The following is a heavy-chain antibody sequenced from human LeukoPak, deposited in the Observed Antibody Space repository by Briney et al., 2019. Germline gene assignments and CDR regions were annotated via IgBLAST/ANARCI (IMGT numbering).Heavy chain of an antibody. J-gene: IGHJ2*01. Sequence: SETLSLTCTVSGVSISSYYWSWIRQPPGKGLEWIGYIYYSGSTNYNPSLKSRVTISVDTSKNQFSLKLSSVTAADTAVYYCARASIAAAGTWYFDLWGRGTLVTVSS. D-gene: IGHD6-13*01. CDR2: IYYSGST. V-gene: IGHV4-59*01. CDR1: GVSISSYY. CDR3: ARASIAAAGTWYFDL.